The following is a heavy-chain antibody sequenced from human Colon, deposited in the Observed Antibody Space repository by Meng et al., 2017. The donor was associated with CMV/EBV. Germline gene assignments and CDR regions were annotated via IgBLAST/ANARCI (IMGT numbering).Heavy chain of an antibody. CDR3: ARVVVVPAAILRSWFDP. V-gene: IGHV1-18*01. CDR1: GYTFTSYG. J-gene: IGHJ5*02. D-gene: IGHD2-2*02. Sequence: VKVSCKASGYTFTSYGISWVRQAPGQGLEWMGWISAYNGNTNYAQKLQGRVTMTTDTSTSTAYMELRSLRSDDTAVYYCARVVVVPAAILRSWFDPWGQGTLVTVSS. CDR2: ISAYNGNT.